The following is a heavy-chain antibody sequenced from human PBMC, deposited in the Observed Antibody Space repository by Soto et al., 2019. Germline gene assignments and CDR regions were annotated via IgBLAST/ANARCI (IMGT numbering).Heavy chain of an antibody. D-gene: IGHD6-19*01. Sequence: PGGSLGLSCAASGFTFSSYAMSWVRQAPGKGLEWVSAISGSGGSTYYADSVKGRFTISRDNSKNTLYLQMNSLRAADTAVYYCAKAHVMVVAGSTFDYWGHGTLVTVSS. V-gene: IGHV3-23*01. CDR2: ISGSGGST. CDR1: GFTFSSYA. CDR3: AKAHVMVVAGSTFDY. J-gene: IGHJ4*01.